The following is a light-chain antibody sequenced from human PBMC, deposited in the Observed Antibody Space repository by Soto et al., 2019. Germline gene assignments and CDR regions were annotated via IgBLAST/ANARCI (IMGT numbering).Light chain of an antibody. CDR3: QQSYSTPYT. Sequence: DIQMTQSPSSLSASVGDRVTITCRASQSISIYLNWYQQKPGKAPKLLIYGASSLQSGVPSRFSGSGSGTHFTLIISSQQPEDFASYYCQQSYSTPYTFGQGTNVEIK. CDR1: QSISIY. CDR2: GAS. J-gene: IGKJ2*01. V-gene: IGKV1-39*01.